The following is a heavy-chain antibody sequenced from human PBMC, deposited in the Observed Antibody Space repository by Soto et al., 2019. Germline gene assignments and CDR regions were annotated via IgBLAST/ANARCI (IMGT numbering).Heavy chain of an antibody. CDR2: IYYSGST. CDR3: ARYSGYDQNWFDP. CDR1: GGSVSSGSYY. D-gene: IGHD5-12*01. V-gene: IGHV4-61*01. J-gene: IGHJ5*02. Sequence: PSETLSLTCTVSGGSVSSGSYYGSWIRQPPGKGLEWIGYIYYSGSTNYNPSLKSRVTISVDTSKNQFSLKLSSVTAADTAVYYCARYSGYDQNWFDPWGQGTLVTVSS.